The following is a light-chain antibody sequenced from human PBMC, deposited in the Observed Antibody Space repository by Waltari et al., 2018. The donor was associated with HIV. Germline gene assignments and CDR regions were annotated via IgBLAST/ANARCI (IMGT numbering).Light chain of an antibody. CDR3: ATWDISLSAVV. Sequence: QAGLTQPPSVSQGMRQTATPTSVGNRDNVGNQGAAWQQQHQGHPPKLLSYRDNKRPSGISGRFSASRSGNTSSLTITGLQPEDDADYFCATWDISLSAVVFGGGTTLTVL. CDR2: RDN. J-gene: IGLJ2*01. CDR1: RDNVGNQG. V-gene: IGLV10-54*04.